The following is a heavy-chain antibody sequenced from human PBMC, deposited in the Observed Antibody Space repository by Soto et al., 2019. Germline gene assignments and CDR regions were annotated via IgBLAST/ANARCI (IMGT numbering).Heavy chain of an antibody. D-gene: IGHD3-16*02. V-gene: IGHV2-26*01. CDR3: AGGLGDYIWGSYHQNWFDP. J-gene: IGHJ5*02. CDR1: GFSLSNARMG. CDR2: IFSNDEK. Sequence: QVTLKESGPVLVKPTETLTLTCTVSGFSLSNARMGVSWIRQPPGKALEWLAHIFSNDEKSYSTSLKSRLTISKDTSKSQVVLTMTNMDPVDTATYYCAGGLGDYIWGSYHQNWFDPWGQGTLVTVSS.